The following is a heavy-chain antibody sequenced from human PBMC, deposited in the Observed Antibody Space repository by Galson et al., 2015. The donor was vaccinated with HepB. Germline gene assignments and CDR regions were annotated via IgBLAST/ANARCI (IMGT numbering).Heavy chain of an antibody. D-gene: IGHD2-2*01. CDR2: IWNDGSNK. Sequence: SLRLSCAASGFHFRSYGMNWVRQTPGKGLEWVAVIWNDGSNKYYADSVKGRFSISRDNSNNTLYLQMNSLRAEDTAVYYCARGVLGIVVLPAATMDVWGKGTTVTVSS. CDR3: ARGVLGIVVLPAATMDV. CDR1: GFHFRSYG. V-gene: IGHV3-33*01. J-gene: IGHJ6*04.